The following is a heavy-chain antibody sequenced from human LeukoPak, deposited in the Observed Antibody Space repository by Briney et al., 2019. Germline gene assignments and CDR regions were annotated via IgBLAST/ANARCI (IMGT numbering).Heavy chain of an antibody. CDR1: GGSISSSSYY. CDR3: ARGLRWELRTRPHGPRDYYYYYMDV. CDR2: IYYSGST. D-gene: IGHD2-15*01. Sequence: SSETLSLTCTVSGGSISSSSYYWGWIRQPPGKGLEWIGSIYYSGSTNYNPSLKSRVTISVDTSKNQFSLKLSSVTAADTAVYYCARGLRWELRTRPHGPRDYYYYYMDVWGKGTTVTVSS. V-gene: IGHV4-39*07. J-gene: IGHJ6*03.